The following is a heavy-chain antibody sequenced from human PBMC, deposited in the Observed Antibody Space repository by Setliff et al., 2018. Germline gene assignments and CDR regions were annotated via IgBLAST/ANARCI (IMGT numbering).Heavy chain of an antibody. CDR1: GGSISSGSYY. D-gene: IGHD3-10*01. J-gene: IGHJ4*02. CDR3: ARHLLVQGTYHFDY. Sequence: SETLSLTCSVSGGSISSGSYYWGWIRQSPGKGLEWIGSMYYSGSTYYNPYLKGRVTLSVDTTKNQFSLKLTSMTAADTAVYFCARHLLVQGTYHFDYWGQGSPVTVSS. CDR2: MYYSGST. V-gene: IGHV4-39*01.